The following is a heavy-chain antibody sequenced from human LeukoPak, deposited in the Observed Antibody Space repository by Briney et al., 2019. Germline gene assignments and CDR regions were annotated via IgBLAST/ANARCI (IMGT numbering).Heavy chain of an antibody. CDR3: VTRDCSGGSCYYDY. CDR1: GFTFSSYG. CDR2: ISSSTI. Sequence: GGSLGLSRAASGFTFSSYGMNWVRQAPGMGLEWISYISSSTIYYADSVKGRFTISRDNGKNSLYLQMNSLRDADTAVYYCVTRDCSGGSCYYDYWGQGTLVTVSS. J-gene: IGHJ4*02. V-gene: IGHV3-48*02. D-gene: IGHD2-15*01.